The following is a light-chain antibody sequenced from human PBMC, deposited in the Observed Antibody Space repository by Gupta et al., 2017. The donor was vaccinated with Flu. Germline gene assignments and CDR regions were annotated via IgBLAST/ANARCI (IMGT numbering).Light chain of an antibody. CDR2: EDS. Sequence: SYPPTQPPSVSAAPGQTASIPCEGNNTGRKRGHWYQQKPGQAPVLVVYEDSDRPSGIPERFSGSSSVTTDTLTISSVEAEDEADYFCQASDSYSNHCVFGGGTKVTV. CDR1: NTGRKR. V-gene: IGLV3-21*02. J-gene: IGLJ3*02. CDR3: QASDSYSNHCV.